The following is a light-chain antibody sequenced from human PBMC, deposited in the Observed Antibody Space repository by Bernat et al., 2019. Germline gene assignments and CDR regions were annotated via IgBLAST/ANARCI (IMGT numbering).Light chain of an antibody. Sequence: SYVLTQPPSVSVAPGKTARITCGGNNIGTKSVHWYQQKPGQAPVLVIHSDSGRPSGIPERFSGSNSGNTATLTISRVEAGDEADYYCQVWDSSSDHYVFGTGTKVTVL. CDR2: SDS. J-gene: IGLJ1*01. CDR1: NIGTKS. CDR3: QVWDSSSDHYV. V-gene: IGLV3-21*04.